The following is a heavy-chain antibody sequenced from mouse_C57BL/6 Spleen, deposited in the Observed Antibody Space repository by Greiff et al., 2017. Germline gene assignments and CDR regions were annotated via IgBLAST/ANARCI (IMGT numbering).Heavy chain of an antibody. CDR1: GYTFTSYW. Sequence: VQLQQPGAELVKPGASVKMSCKASGYTFTSYWITWVKQRPGQGLEWIGDIYPGSGSTNYNEKFKSKATLTVDTSSSTAYMQLSSLTSEDSAVYYCARADGYYETNFDYWGQGTTLTVSS. D-gene: IGHD2-3*01. J-gene: IGHJ2*01. CDR2: IYPGSGST. V-gene: IGHV1-55*01. CDR3: ARADGYYETNFDY.